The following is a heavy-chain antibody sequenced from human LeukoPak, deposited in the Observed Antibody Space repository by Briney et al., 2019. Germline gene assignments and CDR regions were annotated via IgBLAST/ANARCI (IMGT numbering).Heavy chain of an antibody. CDR1: GFTFSSYA. CDR2: ISGSGGST. CDR3: AKIMDCSSTSCGLFDY. J-gene: IGHJ4*02. V-gene: IGHV3-23*01. Sequence: PGGSLRLSCAASGFTFSSYAMSWVRQAPGKGLEWVSAISGSGGSTYYADSVKGRFTISRDNSKNTLYLQMNSLRAEDTAVYYCAKIMDCSSTSCGLFDYWGQGTLVTVSS. D-gene: IGHD2-2*01.